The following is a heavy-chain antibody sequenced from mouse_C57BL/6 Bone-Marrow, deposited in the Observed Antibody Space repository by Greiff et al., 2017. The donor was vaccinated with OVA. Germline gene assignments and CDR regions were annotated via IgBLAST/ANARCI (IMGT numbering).Heavy chain of an antibody. CDR3: ARRYYYGSRRAIDY. CDR2: IYPGSGST. Sequence: QVQLQQPGAELVKPGASVKMSCKASGYTFTSYWITWVKQRPGQGLEWIGDIYPGSGSTNYNEKLQSKATLPVDTSSSTAYMQLSSLTSEDSAFYYCARRYYYGSRRAIDYWGPGTSVTVSS. J-gene: IGHJ4*01. V-gene: IGHV1-55*01. CDR1: GYTFTSYW. D-gene: IGHD1-1*01.